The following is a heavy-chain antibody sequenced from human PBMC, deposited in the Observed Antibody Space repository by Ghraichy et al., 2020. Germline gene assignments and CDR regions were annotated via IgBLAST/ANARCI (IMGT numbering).Heavy chain of an antibody. J-gene: IGHJ4*02. CDR1: GFTFSSYA. D-gene: IGHD5-12*01. Sequence: GESLNISCAASGFTFSSYALSWVRQAPGKGLEWVSGISGSGGSTYYADSVKGRFTISRDNSKNTLYLQMNSLRAEDTAVYYCAKGPYVRYTGYDQSIDYWGQGTLVTVSS. V-gene: IGHV3-23*01. CDR2: ISGSGGST. CDR3: AKGPYVRYTGYDQSIDY.